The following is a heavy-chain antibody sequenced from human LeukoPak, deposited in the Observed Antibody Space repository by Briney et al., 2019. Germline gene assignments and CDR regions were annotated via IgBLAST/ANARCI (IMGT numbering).Heavy chain of an antibody. Sequence: PSETLSLTCTVSGGSISSGGYYWSWIRQHPGKGLEWIGYIYYSGSTYYNPSLESRVTISVDTSKNQFSLKLSSVTAADTAVYYCASALTTLEYFQHWGRGTLVTVSS. CDR2: IYYSGST. CDR3: ASALTTLEYFQH. CDR1: GGSISSGGYY. J-gene: IGHJ1*01. D-gene: IGHD4-17*01. V-gene: IGHV4-31*03.